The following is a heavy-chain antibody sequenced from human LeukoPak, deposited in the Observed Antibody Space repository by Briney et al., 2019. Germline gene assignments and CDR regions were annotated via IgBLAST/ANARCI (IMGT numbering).Heavy chain of an antibody. CDR3: ARGYYYDSSGGPDY. D-gene: IGHD3-22*01. CDR1: GYTFTSYG. Sequence: GASVKVSCKASGYTFTSYGISWVRQAPGQGIEWMGWISAYNGNTNYAQKLQGRVTMTTDTSTSTAYMELRSLRSDDTAVYYCARGYYYDSSGGPDYWGQGTLVTVSS. J-gene: IGHJ4*02. V-gene: IGHV1-18*01. CDR2: ISAYNGNT.